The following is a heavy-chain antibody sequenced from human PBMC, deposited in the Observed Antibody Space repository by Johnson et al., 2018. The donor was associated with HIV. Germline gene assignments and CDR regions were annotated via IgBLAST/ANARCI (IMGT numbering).Heavy chain of an antibody. J-gene: IGHJ3*02. CDR2: MSYDGNSK. CDR3: ARASLARGGKIRAFDI. D-gene: IGHD4-23*01. V-gene: IGHV3-30*04. Sequence: QMQLVESGGGVVQPGRSLRLSCAAAGFSFSAYAMHWVRQAPGKGLAWVAVMSYDGNSKFYADSVQGRFTISRDNSKNTLYLHMNSLRAEDTAVYYCARASLARGGKIRAFDIWGQGTMVIVSS. CDR1: GFSFSAYA.